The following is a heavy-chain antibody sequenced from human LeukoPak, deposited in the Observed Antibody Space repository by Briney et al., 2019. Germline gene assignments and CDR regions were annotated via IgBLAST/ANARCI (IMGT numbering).Heavy chain of an antibody. CDR1: GGSISSYY. J-gene: IGHJ4*02. V-gene: IGHV4-59*01. Sequence: SETLSLTCTVSGGSISSYYWSWIRQPPGKGLEWIGYIYYGGSTNYNPSLKSRVTISVDTSKNQFSLKLSSVTAADTAVYYCARGPDCSSTTCYNWGFDYWGQGTLVTVSS. D-gene: IGHD2-2*02. CDR2: IYYGGST. CDR3: ARGPDCSSTTCYNWGFDY.